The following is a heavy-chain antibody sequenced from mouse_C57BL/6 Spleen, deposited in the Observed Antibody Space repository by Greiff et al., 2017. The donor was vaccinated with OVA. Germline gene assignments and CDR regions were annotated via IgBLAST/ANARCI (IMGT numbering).Heavy chain of an antibody. J-gene: IGHJ2*01. V-gene: IGHV1-50*01. CDR1: GYTFTSYW. CDR3: ARGNYDY. D-gene: IGHD2-1*01. CDR2: IDPSDSYT. Sequence: VQLQQPGAELVKPGASVKLSCKASGYTFTSYWMQWVKQRPGQGLEWIGEIDPSDSYTNYNQKFKGKATLTVDTSSSTAYMQLSSLTSEDSAVYYCARGNYDYWGQGTTLTVSS.